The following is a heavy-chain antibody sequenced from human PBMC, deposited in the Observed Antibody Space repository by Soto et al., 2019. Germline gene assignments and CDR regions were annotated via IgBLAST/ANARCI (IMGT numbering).Heavy chain of an antibody. CDR2: ISGRGGST. CDR1: GFTFSSYA. V-gene: IGHV3-23*01. J-gene: IGHJ4*02. D-gene: IGHD4-17*01. CDR3: AKDEFVGDYEVDYFDY. Sequence: PGGSLRLSCAASGFTFSSYAMSWVRQAPGKGLEWVSAISGRGGSTYYADSVKGRFTISRDNSKNTLYLQMNSLRAEDTAVYYCAKDEFVGDYEVDYFDYWGQGTLVTVSS.